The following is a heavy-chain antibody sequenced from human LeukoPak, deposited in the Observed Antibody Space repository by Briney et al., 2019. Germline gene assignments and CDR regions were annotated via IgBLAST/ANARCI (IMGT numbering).Heavy chain of an antibody. CDR3: ARGPSSPDSTTNPFDY. CDR1: GGTFSSYT. V-gene: IGHV1-69*02. Sequence: GASVKVSCKASGGTFSSYTINWVRQAPGQGLEWMGRVIPILAIANYAQKFQGRVTITADKSTSTVYMELTSLRSEDTAVYYCARGPSSPDSTTNPFDYWGQGTLVTVSS. J-gene: IGHJ4*02. D-gene: IGHD1/OR15-1a*01. CDR2: VIPILAIA.